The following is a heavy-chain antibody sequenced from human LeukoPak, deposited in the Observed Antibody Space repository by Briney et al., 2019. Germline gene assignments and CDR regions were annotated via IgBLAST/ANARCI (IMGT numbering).Heavy chain of an antibody. CDR1: GYTFTSYD. V-gene: IGHV1-8*01. J-gene: IGHJ5*02. CDR2: MNPNSGNT. Sequence: ASVKVSCKASGYTFTSYDINWVQQATGQGLEWMGWMNPNSGNTGYAQKFQGRVTMTRNTSISTAYMELSSLRSEDTAVYYCARGGPGITMVRGVISWFDPWGQGTLVTVSS. CDR3: ARGGPGITMVRGVISWFDP. D-gene: IGHD3-10*01.